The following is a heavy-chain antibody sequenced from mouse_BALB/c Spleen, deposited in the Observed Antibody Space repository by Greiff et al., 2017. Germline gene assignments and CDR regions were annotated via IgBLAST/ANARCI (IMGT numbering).Heavy chain of an antibody. J-gene: IGHJ3*01. D-gene: IGHD2-4*01. CDR2: ISNGGGST. V-gene: IGHV5-12-2*01. Sequence: EVKLVESGGGLVQPGGSLKLSCAASGFTFSSYTMSWVRQTPEKRLEWVAYISNGGGSTYYPDTVKGRFTISRDNAKNTLYLQMSSLKSEDTAMYYCARLMITTAWFAYWGQGTLVTVSA. CDR1: GFTFSSYT. CDR3: ARLMITTAWFAY.